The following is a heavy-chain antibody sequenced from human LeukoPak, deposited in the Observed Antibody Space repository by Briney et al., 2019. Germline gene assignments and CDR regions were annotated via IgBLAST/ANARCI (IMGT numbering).Heavy chain of an antibody. J-gene: IGHJ5*02. CDR3: AKCVSGWPNWFDP. V-gene: IGHV3-23*01. CDR2: IGGIGDPT. D-gene: IGHD6-19*01. CDR1: GFTFSSSA. Sequence: GGSLRLSCAAAGFTFSSSAMSWVRQAPGKGLEWVSGIGGIGDPTYYADSVQGRFTISKDSSKNTLYLQMNSLRVEDTAIYYCAKCVSGWPNWFDPWGQGTLVTVSS.